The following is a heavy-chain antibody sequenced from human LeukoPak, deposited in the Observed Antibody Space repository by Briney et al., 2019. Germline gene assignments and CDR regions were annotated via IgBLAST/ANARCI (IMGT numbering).Heavy chain of an antibody. CDR3: ARMAGGLRRAVADNDNNDY. Sequence: SETLSLTCTVSGGSISSGGHSWSWIRQPPGKGLEWIGYIYHSGSGSTYYNPSLKSRVTISIDKSKNQFSLKLSSVTAADTAVYYCARMAGGLRRAVADNDNNDYWGQGTLVTVSS. J-gene: IGHJ4*02. CDR2: IYHSGSGST. V-gene: IGHV4-30-2*01. CDR1: GGSISSGGHS. D-gene: IGHD6-19*01.